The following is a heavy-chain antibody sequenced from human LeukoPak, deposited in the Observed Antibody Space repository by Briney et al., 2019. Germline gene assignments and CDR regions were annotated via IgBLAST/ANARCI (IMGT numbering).Heavy chain of an antibody. D-gene: IGHD6-19*01. CDR3: ASSPAYSSGWYPFDY. CDR1: GYTFTGYY. V-gene: IGHV1-2*04. Sequence: ASEKVSCKASGYTFTGYYMHWVRQAPGQGLEWMGWINPNSGGTNYAQKFQGWVTMTRDTSISTAYMELSRLRSDDTAVYYCASSPAYSSGWYPFDYWGQGTLVTVSS. J-gene: IGHJ4*02. CDR2: INPNSGGT.